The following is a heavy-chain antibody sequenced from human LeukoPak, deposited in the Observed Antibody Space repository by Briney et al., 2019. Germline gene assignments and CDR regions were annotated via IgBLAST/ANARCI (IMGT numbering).Heavy chain of an antibody. J-gene: IGHJ6*02. CDR1: GGSFSGYY. CDR2: INHSGST. CDR3: ARADYYYYYGMDV. V-gene: IGHV4-34*01. Sequence: SETLSLTCAVYGGSFSGYYWSWIRQPPVKGLEWIGEINHSGSTNYNPSLKSRVTISVDTSKNQFSLKLSSVTAADTAVYYCARADYYYYYGMDVWGQGTTVTVSS.